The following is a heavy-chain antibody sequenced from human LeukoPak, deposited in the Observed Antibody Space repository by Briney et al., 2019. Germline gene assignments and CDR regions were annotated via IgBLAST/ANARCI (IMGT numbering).Heavy chain of an antibody. Sequence: KASETLSLTCAVSGYSISSGYYWGWIRQPPGKGLEWIGSIYHSGSTYYNPSLKSRVTISVDTSKNQFSLKLSSVTAADTAVYYCASLGYCSSTSCFNFDYWGQGTLVTVSS. V-gene: IGHV4-38-2*01. CDR2: IYHSGST. J-gene: IGHJ4*02. CDR3: ASLGYCSSTSCFNFDY. D-gene: IGHD2-2*01. CDR1: GYSISSGYY.